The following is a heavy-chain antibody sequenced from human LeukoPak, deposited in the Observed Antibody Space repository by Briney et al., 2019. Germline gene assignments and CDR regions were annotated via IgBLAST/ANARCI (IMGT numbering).Heavy chain of an antibody. J-gene: IGHJ4*02. CDR2: INPNSGGT. V-gene: IGHV1-2*02. CDR1: GYTFTGYY. CDR3: ARPGYCSGGSCNCFDY. D-gene: IGHD2-15*01. Sequence: GASVTVSCKASGYTFTGYYMHWVRQAPGQGLEWMGWINPNSGGTNYAQKFQGRVTMTRDTSISTAYMELSRLRSDDTAVYYCARPGYCSGGSCNCFDYWGQGTLVTVSS.